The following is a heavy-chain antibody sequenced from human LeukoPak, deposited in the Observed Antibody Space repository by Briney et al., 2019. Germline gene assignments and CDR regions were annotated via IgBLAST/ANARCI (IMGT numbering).Heavy chain of an antibody. CDR2: IYYSGST. V-gene: IGHV4-59*01. CDR1: GGSISSYY. CDR3: AKVGGIAVAGTWVDY. Sequence: SETLSLTCTVSGGSISSYYWSWIRQPPGKGLEWIGYIYYSGSTNYNPSLKSRVTISVDTSKNQFSLKLSSVTAADTAVYYCAKVGGIAVAGTWVDYWGQGTLVTVSS. J-gene: IGHJ4*02. D-gene: IGHD6-19*01.